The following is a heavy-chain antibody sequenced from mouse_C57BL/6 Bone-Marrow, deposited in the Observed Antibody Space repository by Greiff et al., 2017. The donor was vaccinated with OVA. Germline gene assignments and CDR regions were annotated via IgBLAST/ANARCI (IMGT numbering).Heavy chain of an antibody. J-gene: IGHJ4*01. D-gene: IGHD2-3*01. CDR2: IYPYNGVS. Sequence: EVMLVESGPELVKPGASVKISCKASGYSFTGYYMHWVKQSHGNILDWIGYIYPYNGVSSYNQKFKGKATLTVDKSSSTAYMELRSLTSEDSAVYYCARSEWLLPLYAMDYWCRGTSVTVSS. V-gene: IGHV1-31*01. CDR1: GYSFTGYY. CDR3: ARSEWLLPLYAMDY.